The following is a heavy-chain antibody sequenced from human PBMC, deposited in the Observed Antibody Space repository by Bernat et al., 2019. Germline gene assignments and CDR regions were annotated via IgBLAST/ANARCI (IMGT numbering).Heavy chain of an antibody. CDR2: ISHDGSNK. CDR3: AKGTEAYDFWSGFPTGRLDY. D-gene: IGHD3-3*01. J-gene: IGHJ4*02. V-gene: IGHV3-30*18. Sequence: QVQLVESGGGVVQPGRSLRLSCAASGFTFSSYGMHWVRQAPGKGLEWVAVISHDGSNKYYADSVRGRFTISRDNSKNPLYLQINSLKTEDTAVYYCAKGTEAYDFWSGFPTGRLDYWGQGTRLTVSS. CDR1: GFTFSSYG.